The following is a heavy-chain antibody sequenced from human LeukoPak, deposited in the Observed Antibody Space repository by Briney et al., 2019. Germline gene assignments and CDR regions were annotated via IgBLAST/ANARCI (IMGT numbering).Heavy chain of an antibody. Sequence: SETLSLTCTVSGGSISSYYWSWIRQPPGKGLEWIGYIYYSGSTNYNPSLKSRVTISVDTSKNQFSLKLTSVTAADTAVYYCARERGNLRGDAFDIWGQGTMVTVSS. D-gene: IGHD1-26*01. CDR1: GGSISSYY. J-gene: IGHJ3*02. CDR2: IYYSGST. CDR3: ARERGNLRGDAFDI. V-gene: IGHV4-59*12.